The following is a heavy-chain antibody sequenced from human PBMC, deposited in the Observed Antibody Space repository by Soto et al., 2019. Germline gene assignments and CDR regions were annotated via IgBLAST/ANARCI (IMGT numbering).Heavy chain of an antibody. V-gene: IGHV1-8*01. CDR2: IRPNGGAT. D-gene: IGHD6-13*01. Sequence: ASVKVSCKTSGCSFNSYEISWVRQAPGHGLEWIGWIRPNGGATRSAQRFQGRLTLTRNTSLSTVYMELTSLRAEDTAVYFCVRDSSWPTNYFDPWGQGTLVTVSS. CDR1: GCSFNSYE. CDR3: VRDSSWPTNYFDP. J-gene: IGHJ5*02.